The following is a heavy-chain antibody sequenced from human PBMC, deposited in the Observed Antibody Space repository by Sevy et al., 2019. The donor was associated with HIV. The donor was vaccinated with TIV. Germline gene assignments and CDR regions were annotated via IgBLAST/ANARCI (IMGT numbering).Heavy chain of an antibody. V-gene: IGHV1-58*02. CDR1: GFTFTSSA. CDR2: IVVGSGNT. Sequence: ASVKVSCKASGFTFTSSAMQWVRQARGQRLEWIGWIVVGSGNTNYSQKFQERVTITRDMSTSTAYMELSSLRSEDTAVYYCAAGLSLGVPAARGSYYYYGMDVWGQGTTVTVSS. J-gene: IGHJ6*02. CDR3: AAGLSLGVPAARGSYYYYGMDV. D-gene: IGHD2-2*01.